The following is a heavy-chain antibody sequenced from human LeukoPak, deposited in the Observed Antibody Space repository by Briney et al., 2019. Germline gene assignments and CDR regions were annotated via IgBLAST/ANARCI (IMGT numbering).Heavy chain of an antibody. CDR2: ISYDGSNK. CDR1: GFTFSSYA. Sequence: GGSLRLSCAASGFTFSSYAMHWVRQAPGKGLEWVAVISYDGSNKYYADSVKGRFTIPRDSSKNTLYLQMNSLRAEDTAVYYCARDNPPGYGMDVWGQGTTVTVSS. V-gene: IGHV3-30-3*01. D-gene: IGHD1-14*01. CDR3: ARDNPPGYGMDV. J-gene: IGHJ6*02.